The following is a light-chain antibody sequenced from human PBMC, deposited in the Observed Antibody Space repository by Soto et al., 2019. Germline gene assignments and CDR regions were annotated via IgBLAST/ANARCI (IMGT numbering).Light chain of an antibody. CDR3: QQYGRSPMFT. V-gene: IGKV3-20*01. J-gene: IGKJ2*01. CDR1: QRVSSND. CDR2: GAS. Sequence: EMGLKQSPGTRSLSPGDRATLSCRASQRVSSNDLAWYQQKPGQAHRLLIYGASRGAAGIPDRVSGSGSGTDFTLTISRLEPEDFAVYFCQQYGRSPMFTFGQGTKLEVK.